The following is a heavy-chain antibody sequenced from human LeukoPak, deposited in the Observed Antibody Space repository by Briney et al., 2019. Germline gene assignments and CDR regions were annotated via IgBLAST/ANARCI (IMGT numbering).Heavy chain of an antibody. CDR1: GDSVSSNSAA. CDR3: ARAIYDSSGYYYGGYGMDV. CDR2: TYYRSKWYN. V-gene: IGHV6-1*01. J-gene: IGHJ6*02. Sequence: SQTLSLTFAISGDSVSSNSAAWNWIRQSPSRGLEWLGRTYYRSKWYNDYAVSVKSRITINPDTSKNQFSLQLNSVTPEDTAVYYCARAIYDSSGYYYGGYGMDVWGQGTTVTVSS. D-gene: IGHD3-22*01.